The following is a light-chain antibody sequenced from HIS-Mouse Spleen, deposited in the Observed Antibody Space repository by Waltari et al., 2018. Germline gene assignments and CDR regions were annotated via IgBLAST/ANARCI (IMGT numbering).Light chain of an antibody. CDR2: GAS. V-gene: IGKV3-20*01. CDR3: QQYGSSKWT. Sequence: EIVLTQSPGTLSLSPGERAPLSCRASQSVSSSYLAWYQQKPGQAPRLLIYGASSRATGIPDRFSGSGSGTDFTLTISRLEPEDFAVYYCQQYGSSKWTFGQGTKVEIK. J-gene: IGKJ1*01. CDR1: QSVSSSY.